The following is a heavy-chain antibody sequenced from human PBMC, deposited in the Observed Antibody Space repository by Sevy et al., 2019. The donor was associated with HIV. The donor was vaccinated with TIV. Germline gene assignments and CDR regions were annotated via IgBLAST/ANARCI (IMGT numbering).Heavy chain of an antibody. Sequence: GGSLRLSCAASGFTFSNAWMSWVRQAPGKGLEWVGRIKSKTDGGTTDYAAPVKGRFTISRDDSKNTLYLQMNSLKTEDTAVYYCTTDWGDSGEDTAVTYYDYGMDVWGQGTTVTVSS. V-gene: IGHV3-15*01. CDR3: TTDWGDSGEDTAVTYYDYGMDV. CDR1: GFTFSNAW. D-gene: IGHD5-18*01. J-gene: IGHJ6*02. CDR2: IKSKTDGGTT.